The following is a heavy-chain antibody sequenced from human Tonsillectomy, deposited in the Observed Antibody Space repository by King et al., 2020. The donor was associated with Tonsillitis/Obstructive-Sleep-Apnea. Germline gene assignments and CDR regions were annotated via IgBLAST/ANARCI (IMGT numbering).Heavy chain of an antibody. J-gene: IGHJ4*02. CDR3: TTGYGDY. V-gene: IGHV3-73*01. Sequence: DVQLVESGGGLVQPGGSLKLSCAASGFTFSDSTMNWVRQPSGKGLEWVGRIRRKANSYATGDAAWVKGRFTISREDSRNRAYLQMNSLKTEDTAVYHCTTGYGDYWGQGTLVTVSS. CDR2: IRRKANSYAT. CDR1: GFTFSDST. D-gene: IGHD5-12*01.